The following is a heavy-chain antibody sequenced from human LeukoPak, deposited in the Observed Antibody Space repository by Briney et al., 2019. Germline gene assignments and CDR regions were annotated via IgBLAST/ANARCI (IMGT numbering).Heavy chain of an antibody. CDR1: RFTFDDYA. Sequence: SGGSLRLSCAASRFTFDDYAMHWVRQAPGKGLEWVSLISGDGGSTYYADSVKGRFTISRDNSKNSLYLQMSSLRAEDTAVYYCAKDLAAMVYYDAFDIWGQGTMVTVSS. D-gene: IGHD5-18*01. CDR2: ISGDGGST. CDR3: AKDLAAMVYYDAFDI. V-gene: IGHV3-43*02. J-gene: IGHJ3*02.